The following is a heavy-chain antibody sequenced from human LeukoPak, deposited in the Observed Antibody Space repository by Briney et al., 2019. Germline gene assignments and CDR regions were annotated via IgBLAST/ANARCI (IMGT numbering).Heavy chain of an antibody. CDR3: TKDASLAREVDNSGFFID. Sequence: PGGSLRLSCAVSGFTISSYAMSWVRQPPGKGLEWVSCISGGGARKYYADSVKGWPTIARATYKHSLYEQMNSLRADDTAVDYCTKDASLAREVDNSGFFIDWGQGTLVTVSS. CDR1: GFTISSYA. V-gene: IGHV3-23*01. CDR2: ISGGGARK. D-gene: IGHD3-22*01. J-gene: IGHJ4*02.